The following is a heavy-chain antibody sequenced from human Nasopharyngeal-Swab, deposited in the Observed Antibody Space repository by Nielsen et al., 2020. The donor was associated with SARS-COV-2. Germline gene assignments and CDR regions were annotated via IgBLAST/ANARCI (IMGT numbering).Heavy chain of an antibody. Sequence: GESLKISCKGSGYSFTSYWIGWVRQMPGKGLEWMGIIYPGDSDTSYSPSFQGQVTLSADKSISTAYLQWSSLKASDTAMYYCARPISDVWFGEFTPLFDYWGQGTLVTVSS. CDR1: GYSFTSYW. J-gene: IGHJ4*02. D-gene: IGHD3-10*01. V-gene: IGHV5-51*01. CDR2: IYPGDSDT. CDR3: ARPISDVWFGEFTPLFDY.